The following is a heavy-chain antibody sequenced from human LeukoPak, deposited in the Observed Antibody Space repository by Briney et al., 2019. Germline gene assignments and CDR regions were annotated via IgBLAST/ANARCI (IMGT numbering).Heavy chain of an antibody. D-gene: IGHD2-15*01. CDR2: ISYDGSNK. CDR3: ARERQRIVGY. Sequence: PGRSLRLSCAASGFTFSSYAMHWVRQAPGKGLEWVAVISYDGSNKYYADSVKGRFTISGDNSKNTLYLQMNSLRAEDTAVYYCARERQRIVGYWGQGTLVTVSS. CDR1: GFTFSSYA. V-gene: IGHV3-30-3*01. J-gene: IGHJ4*02.